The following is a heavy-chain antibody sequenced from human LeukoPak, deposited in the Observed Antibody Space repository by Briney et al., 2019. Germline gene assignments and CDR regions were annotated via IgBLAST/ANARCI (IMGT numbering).Heavy chain of an antibody. J-gene: IGHJ6*02. D-gene: IGHD2-21*02. CDR1: GFTFSDYY. CDR2: INTSGSTI. V-gene: IGHV3-11*01. Sequence: GGSLRLSCAAYGFTFSDYYMSWIRQAPGKGLEWISYINTSGSTIYYADSVKGRFTISRDNAKNSLYLQMNSLRPEDTAVYYCATRVYCGGDCYSSHGMDVWGPGTTVTVSS. CDR3: ATRVYCGGDCYSSHGMDV.